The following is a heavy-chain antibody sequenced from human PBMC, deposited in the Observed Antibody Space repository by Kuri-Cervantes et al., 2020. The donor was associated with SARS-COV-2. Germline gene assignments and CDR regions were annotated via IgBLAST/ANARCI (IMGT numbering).Heavy chain of an antibody. CDR1: GGSISSGDYY. V-gene: IGHV4-30-4*08. J-gene: IGHJ4*02. CDR3: ARRLKDGPPDY. CDR2: IYYSGST. Sequence: LRLSCTVSGGSISSGDYYWSWIRQPPGKGLEWIGYIYYSGSTYYNPSLKSRVTISVDTSKNQFSLKLSSVTAADTAVYYCARRLKDGPPDYWGQGTLVTVSS.